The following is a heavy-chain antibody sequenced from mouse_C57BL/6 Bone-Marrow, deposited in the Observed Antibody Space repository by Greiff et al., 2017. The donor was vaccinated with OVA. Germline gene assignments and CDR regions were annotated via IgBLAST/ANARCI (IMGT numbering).Heavy chain of an antibody. D-gene: IGHD4-1*01. Sequence: EVQLQQSGAALVRPGSSVKMSCKTSGYTFTSYGINWVKQRPGQGLEWIGDIYSGNGNNKYNEKFKGKATLTSDTSSSTAYLQLSSLTSEDAAIYFCATGTVAYWGQGTLVTVSA. CDR3: ATGTVAY. J-gene: IGHJ3*01. CDR1: GYTFTSYG. V-gene: IGHV1-58*01. CDR2: IYSGNGNN.